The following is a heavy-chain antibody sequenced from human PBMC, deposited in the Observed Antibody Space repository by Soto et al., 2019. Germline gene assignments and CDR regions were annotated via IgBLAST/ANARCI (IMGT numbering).Heavy chain of an antibody. D-gene: IGHD2-21*02. Sequence: TSETLSLTCAVYGGSFTGHYWSWIRQPPGKGLEWIGEIDHSGSTNYNASLKSRVTISVDTSNNQFSLKLSSVTAADTAVYYCARHPSDFWFDPWGQGTLVTVS. CDR2: IDHSGST. CDR1: GGSFTGHY. CDR3: ARHPSDFWFDP. V-gene: IGHV4-34*01. J-gene: IGHJ5*02.